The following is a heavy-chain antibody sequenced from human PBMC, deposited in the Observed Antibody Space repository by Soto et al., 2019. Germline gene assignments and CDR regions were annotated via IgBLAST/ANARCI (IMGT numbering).Heavy chain of an antibody. CDR3: ARGGSSSWFPLYYYGMDV. Sequence: ASVKVSCKASGYTFTGYYMXWVRQAPGQGLEWMGWINPNSGGTNYAQKFQGWVTMTRDTSISTAYMELSRLRSDDTAVYYCARGGSSSWFPLYYYGMDVWGQGTTVTVSS. CDR2: INPNSGGT. D-gene: IGHD6-13*01. V-gene: IGHV1-2*04. J-gene: IGHJ6*02. CDR1: GYTFTGYY.